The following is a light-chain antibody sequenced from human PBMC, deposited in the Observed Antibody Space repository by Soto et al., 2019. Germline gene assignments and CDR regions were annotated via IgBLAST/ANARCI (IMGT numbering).Light chain of an antibody. Sequence: EIVMTQSPATLSVSPGERATLSFSSSQSVSSDLAWYHQKPGQAPRLLIYGASTRATGIPARFSGSGSGTEFTLSINSLQSEDVAVYYCQQYDNWPPYTFGQGTKVDIK. CDR3: QQYDNWPPYT. J-gene: IGKJ2*01. CDR2: GAS. CDR1: QSVSSD. V-gene: IGKV3-15*01.